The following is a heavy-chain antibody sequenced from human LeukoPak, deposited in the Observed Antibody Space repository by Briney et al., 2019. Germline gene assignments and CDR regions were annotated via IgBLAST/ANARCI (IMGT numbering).Heavy chain of an antibody. D-gene: IGHD6-6*01. V-gene: IGHV1-8*03. CDR1: GYTFTSYD. CDR3: ARYSSSEFNYMDV. Sequence: GASVKVSCKASGYTFTSYDINWVRQATGQGLEWMGWMNPNSGNTGCAQKFQGRVTITRNTSISTAYMELSSLRSEDTAVYYCARYSSSEFNYMDVWGKGTAVTVSS. CDR2: MNPNSGNT. J-gene: IGHJ6*03.